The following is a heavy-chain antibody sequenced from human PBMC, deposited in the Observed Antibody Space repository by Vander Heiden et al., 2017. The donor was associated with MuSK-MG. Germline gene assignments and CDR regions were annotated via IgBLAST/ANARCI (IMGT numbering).Heavy chain of an antibody. D-gene: IGHD2-15*01. CDR2: ISGSGGST. V-gene: IGHV3-23*01. J-gene: IGHJ4*02. CDR1: GITFSSDA. CDR3: AKARVVAATPNDY. Sequence: EVQLLESGGGLVQPGGSLRLSWSASGITFSSDALGWVRQAPGKGLEWVSAISGSGGSTYYADSVKGRFTIARDNSKNTLYLQMNSLRAEDTAVYYCAKARVVAATPNDYWGQGTLVTVSS.